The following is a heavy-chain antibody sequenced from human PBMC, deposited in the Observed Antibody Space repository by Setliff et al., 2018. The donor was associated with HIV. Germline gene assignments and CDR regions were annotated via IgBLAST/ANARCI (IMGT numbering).Heavy chain of an antibody. CDR1: GGSISSSNNY. CDR2: IYYSGST. CDR3: ARGRDYTGSWFRPFYLDF. V-gene: IGHV4-39*02. D-gene: IGHD3-3*01. J-gene: IGHJ4*01. Sequence: PSETLSLTCTVSGGSISSSNNYWGWIRQPPGKGLEWIGSIYYSGSTHYNPSLKSRVTMSVDTSKNQFSLKLTSVTAADMALYYCARGRDYTGSWFRPFYLDFWGHGNLVTVSS.